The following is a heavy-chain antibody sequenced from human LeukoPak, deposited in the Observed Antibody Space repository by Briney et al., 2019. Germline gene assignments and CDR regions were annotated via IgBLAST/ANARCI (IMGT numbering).Heavy chain of an antibody. V-gene: IGHV1-18*01. CDR1: GYTFTSYG. J-gene: IGHJ6*02. Sequence: GASVKVSCKASGYTFTSYGISWVRQAPGQGLEWMGWISAYNGNTNYAQKLQGRVTMTTDTSTSTAYMELRSLRSDDTAVYYCARGLRFLEWSPLYGMDVWSQGTTVTVSS. D-gene: IGHD3-3*01. CDR2: ISAYNGNT. CDR3: ARGLRFLEWSPLYGMDV.